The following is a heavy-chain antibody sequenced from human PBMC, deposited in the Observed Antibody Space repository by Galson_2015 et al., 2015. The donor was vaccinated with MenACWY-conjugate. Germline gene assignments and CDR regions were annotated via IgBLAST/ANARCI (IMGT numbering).Heavy chain of an antibody. CDR3: AKDVYMDV. V-gene: IGHV3-23*01. CDR1: GFTFRQYA. J-gene: IGHJ6*03. CDR2: ISDSGAAT. Sequence: CAVSGFTFRQYAMSWVRQAPGTGLAWVAIISDSGAATHYIDSVKGRFTISRDNSKNTLYLQMSRLRAEDTALYYCAKDVYMDVWGKGTTVAVSS.